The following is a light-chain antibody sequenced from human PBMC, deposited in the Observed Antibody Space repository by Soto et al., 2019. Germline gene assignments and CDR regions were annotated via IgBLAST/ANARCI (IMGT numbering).Light chain of an antibody. CDR3: QQRSNWPT. J-gene: IGKJ5*01. V-gene: IGKV3D-20*02. CDR2: GAS. Sequence: EIVLTQSPGTLSLSPGERATLSCRASQSISSTYLAWYQQKRGQAPRLLIYGASSRATGIPDRFSGSGSGTDFTLTISSLEPEDFAVYYCQQRSNWPTFGQGTRLEIK. CDR1: QSISSTY.